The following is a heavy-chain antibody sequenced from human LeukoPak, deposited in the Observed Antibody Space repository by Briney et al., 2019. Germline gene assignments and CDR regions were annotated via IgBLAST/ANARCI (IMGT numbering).Heavy chain of an antibody. CDR2: ISGSGGST. CDR1: RFTFSSYG. J-gene: IGHJ4*02. CDR3: AKVIHGPALPLYFDY. D-gene: IGHD2-21*01. Sequence: GGSLRLSCAASRFTFSSYGMSWVRQAPGKGLEWVSAISGSGGSTYYADSVKGRFTISRDNSKNTLYLQMNSLRAEDTAVYYCAKVIHGPALPLYFDYWGQGTLVTVSS. V-gene: IGHV3-23*01.